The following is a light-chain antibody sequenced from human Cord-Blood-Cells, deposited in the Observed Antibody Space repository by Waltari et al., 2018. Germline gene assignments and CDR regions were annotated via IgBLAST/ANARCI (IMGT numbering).Light chain of an antibody. CDR1: QSVSSSY. CDR2: GAA. V-gene: IGKV3-20*01. CDR3: QQYGSSPRT. J-gene: IGKJ1*01. Sequence: EIVLTQSPGTLSLSPGERATLSCRPSQSVSSSYLAWYQQKPGQAPRLLIYGAASRATGIADRFSGSGSGTDFTLTISRLEPEDFAVYYCQQYGSSPRTFGQGTKVEIK.